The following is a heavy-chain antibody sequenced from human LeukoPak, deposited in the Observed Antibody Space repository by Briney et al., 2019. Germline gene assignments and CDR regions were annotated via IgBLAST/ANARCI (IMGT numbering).Heavy chain of an antibody. CDR3: ASDPVPYGMDV. Sequence: TSETLSLTCTVSGGSISSSSYYWGWIRQPPGKGLEWIGSIYYSGSTYYNPSLKSRVTISVDTSKNQFSLKLSSVPAADTAVYYCASDPVPYGMDVWGQGTTVTVSS. CDR2: IYYSGST. V-gene: IGHV4-39*01. J-gene: IGHJ6*02. CDR1: GGSISSSSYY.